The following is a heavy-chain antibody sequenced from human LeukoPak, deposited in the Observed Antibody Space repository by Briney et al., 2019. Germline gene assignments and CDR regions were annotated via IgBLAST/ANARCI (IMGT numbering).Heavy chain of an antibody. D-gene: IGHD4-17*01. J-gene: IGHJ5*02. V-gene: IGHV3-23*01. Sequence: GGSLRLSCAASGFTFSSHAMTWVRQAPGKGLEWVSSIGGIGASTYYADSVKGRFTISRDNSKNTLYLQMNSLRAEDTALYYCAKAAYGDYVNWFGPWGQGILVIVSS. CDR1: GFTFSSHA. CDR2: IGGIGAST. CDR3: AKAAYGDYVNWFGP.